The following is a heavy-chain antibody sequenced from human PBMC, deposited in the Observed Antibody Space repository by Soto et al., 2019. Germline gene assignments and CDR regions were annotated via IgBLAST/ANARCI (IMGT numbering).Heavy chain of an antibody. Sequence: PGGSLRLSCAACGFTVCSFWMDWVRQPPGKGLEWVANISPDGSEKHYVDSVKGRFTISRDNARNSLYLQMRSLTAEDSALYYCSRSLNSWGQGTRVT. CDR2: ISPDGSEK. CDR3: SRSLNS. J-gene: IGHJ4*02. V-gene: IGHV3-7*01. CDR1: GFTVCSFW.